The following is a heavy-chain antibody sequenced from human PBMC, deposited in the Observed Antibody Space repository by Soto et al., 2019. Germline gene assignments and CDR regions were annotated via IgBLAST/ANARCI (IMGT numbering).Heavy chain of an antibody. CDR2: IYYSGSI. CDR1: GGSLSDYF. D-gene: IGHD3-9*01. J-gene: IGHJ5*02. CDR3: ARSDDILTGYYKQRGWFDP. V-gene: IGHV4-59*12. Sequence: SATLSLTCVVSGGSLSDYFWSWIRQPPGKALEWIGYIYYSGSINYIPSLKSRVTISVDTPKNQFSLKLSSVTAADTAVYYRARSDDILTGYYKQRGWFDPWGQGTLVTVSS.